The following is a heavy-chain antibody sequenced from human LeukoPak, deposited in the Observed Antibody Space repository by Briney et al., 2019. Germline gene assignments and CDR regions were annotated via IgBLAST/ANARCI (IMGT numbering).Heavy chain of an antibody. CDR3: ARGQGGFDP. J-gene: IGHJ5*02. CDR1: GGSFSGYY. CDR2: INHSGST. Sequence: SETLSLTCAVYGGSFSGYYWSWIRQPPGKGLEWIGEINHSGSTNYNPSLKSRVIISVDTSKNQFSLKLSSVTAADTAVYYCARGQGGFDPWGQGTLVTVSS. V-gene: IGHV4-34*01. D-gene: IGHD3-16*01.